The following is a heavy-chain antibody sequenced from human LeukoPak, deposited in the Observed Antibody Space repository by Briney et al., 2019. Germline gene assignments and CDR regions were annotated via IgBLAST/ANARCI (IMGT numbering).Heavy chain of an antibody. J-gene: IGHJ4*02. CDR3: GKGGYVYDSSGHNYCDY. CDR2: INRRGHT. Sequence: GGSLRLSCAASGFTFDRFTIHWVRQTPGKGLEWVSLINRRGHTFYADSVKGRFSISRDNSKNTLYLQMNSLRTEDTAVYYCGKGGYVYDSSGHNYCDYWGQGTLVTVSS. D-gene: IGHD3-22*01. CDR1: GFTFDRFT. V-gene: IGHV3-43*01.